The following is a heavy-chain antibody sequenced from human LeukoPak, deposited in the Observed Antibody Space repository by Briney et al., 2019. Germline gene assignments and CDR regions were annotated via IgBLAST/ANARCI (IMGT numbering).Heavy chain of an antibody. D-gene: IGHD3-10*01. CDR3: ARAGRWDTSIDY. Sequence: QPAGSLRLSCAASGFTFSSYEMNWVRQAPGKGLEWVAHIKQDGSEKNYVDSVKGRFTMSRDNAKNSLYLQMNSLRAEYSAVYYCARAGRWDTSIDYWGQGTLVTVSS. CDR1: GFTFSSYE. CDR2: IKQDGSEK. V-gene: IGHV3-7*04. J-gene: IGHJ4*02.